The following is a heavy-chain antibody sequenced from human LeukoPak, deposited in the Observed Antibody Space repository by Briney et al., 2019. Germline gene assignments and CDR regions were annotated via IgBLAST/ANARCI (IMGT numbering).Heavy chain of an antibody. V-gene: IGHV1-69*05. J-gene: IGHJ3*02. Sequence: ASVKVSCKASGGTFSSYAISWVRQAPGQGLEWMGGIIPIFGTANYAQKFQGRVTITTDESTSTAYMELSSLRSEDTAVYYCARGPYSGSYDDAFDIWGQGTMVTVSS. CDR1: GGTFSSYA. CDR2: IIPIFGTA. D-gene: IGHD1-26*01. CDR3: ARGPYSGSYDDAFDI.